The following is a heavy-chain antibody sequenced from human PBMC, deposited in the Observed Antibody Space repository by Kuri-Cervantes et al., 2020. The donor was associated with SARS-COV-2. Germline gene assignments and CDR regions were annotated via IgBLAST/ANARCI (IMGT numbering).Heavy chain of an antibody. J-gene: IGHJ4*02. CDR1: GGSISSSSYY. Sequence: SETLSLTCTVSGGSISSSSYYWGWIRQPPGKGLEWIGSIYYSGSTYYNPSLKSRVTISVDTSKNQFSLKLSSVTAADTAVYYCARLGSGWPGIDFWGQGTLVTVS. D-gene: IGHD6-19*01. V-gene: IGHV4-39*01. CDR2: IYYSGST. CDR3: ARLGSGWPGIDF.